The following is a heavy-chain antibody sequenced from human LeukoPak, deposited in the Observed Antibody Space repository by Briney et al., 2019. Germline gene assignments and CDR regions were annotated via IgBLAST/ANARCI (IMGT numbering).Heavy chain of an antibody. CDR3: AKDPSGIAVAGTNFDY. Sequence: SGGSLRLSCAASGFTFSSYWMSWVRQAPGKGLEWVANIKQDGSEKYYVDSVKGRFTISRDNAKNSLYLQMNSLRAEDTAVYYCAKDPSGIAVAGTNFDYWGQGTLVTVSS. J-gene: IGHJ4*02. CDR1: GFTFSSYW. D-gene: IGHD6-19*01. V-gene: IGHV3-7*01. CDR2: IKQDGSEK.